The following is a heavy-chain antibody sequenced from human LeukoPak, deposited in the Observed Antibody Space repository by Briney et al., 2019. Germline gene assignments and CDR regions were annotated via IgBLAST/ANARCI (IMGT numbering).Heavy chain of an antibody. CDR1: GYTFTSYD. Sequence: GASVKVSCKASGYTFTSYDINWVRQATGQGLEWMGWMNPNSGNTGYAQKFQGRVTMTRNTSISTAYMELSSLRSEDTAVYYCARGSYDSSGYYYEFDYWGQGTQVTVSS. CDR2: MNPNSGNT. V-gene: IGHV1-8*01. D-gene: IGHD3-22*01. CDR3: ARGSYDSSGYYYEFDY. J-gene: IGHJ4*02.